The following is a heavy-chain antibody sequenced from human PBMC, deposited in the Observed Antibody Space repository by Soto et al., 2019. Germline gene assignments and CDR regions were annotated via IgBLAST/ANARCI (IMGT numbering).Heavy chain of an antibody. CDR3: ARDDGLAYCGGDCYS. CDR2: IIPILGIA. Sequence: QVQLVQSGAEVKKPGSSVKVSCKASGGTFSSYTISWVRQAPGQGLEWMGRIIPILGIANYAQKFQGRGTITADKSTSTAYMELRSLRSEDTAVYYCARDDGLAYCGGDCYSWGQGTLVTVSS. V-gene: IGHV1-69*02. D-gene: IGHD2-21*02. CDR1: GGTFSSYT. J-gene: IGHJ4*02.